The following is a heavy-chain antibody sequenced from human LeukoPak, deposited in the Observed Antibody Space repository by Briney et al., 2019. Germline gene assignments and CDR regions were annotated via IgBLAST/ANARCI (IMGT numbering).Heavy chain of an antibody. V-gene: IGHV4-34*01. J-gene: IGHJ3*02. CDR2: INHSGCT. CDR1: GGSFSGYY. D-gene: IGHD3-9*01. CDR3: ARMGYDILTGYYADTPRAFDI. Sequence: PSETLSLTCAVYGGSFSGYYWSWIRQPPGKGLEWIGEINHSGCTNYSPSLKSRVTISVDTSKNQFSLKLSSVTAADTAVYYCARMGYDILTGYYADTPRAFDIWGQGTMVTVSS.